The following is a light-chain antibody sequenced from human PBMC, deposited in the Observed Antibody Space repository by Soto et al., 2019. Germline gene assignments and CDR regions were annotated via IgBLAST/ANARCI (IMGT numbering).Light chain of an antibody. CDR2: EVI. CDR1: SSDVGGYEY. V-gene: IGLV2-14*01. J-gene: IGLJ1*01. CDR3: SSYRTGGSSV. Sequence: QSALTQPASVSGSPGQSITISCTGTSSDVGGYEYVSWYQQYPGKAPKLMIYEVIDRPAGAPRRFSGSKSGNTASLTITGLQAEDEADYYCSSYRTGGSSVFGTGTKLTVL.